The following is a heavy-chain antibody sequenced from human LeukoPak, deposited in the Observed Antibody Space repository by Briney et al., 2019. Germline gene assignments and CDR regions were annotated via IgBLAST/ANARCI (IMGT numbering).Heavy chain of an antibody. Sequence: GGSLRLSCAASGFTFTTYGMSWVRQAPGKGLQWVSAISGSGGSTFYADSVRGRFTISRDNSKNTLYMQMNSLRAEDTAVYYCAEGIVVAATSRGTFDYWGQGTLVTVSS. J-gene: IGHJ4*02. CDR2: ISGSGGST. CDR1: GFTFTTYG. CDR3: AEGIVVAATSRGTFDY. V-gene: IGHV3-23*01. D-gene: IGHD6-19*01.